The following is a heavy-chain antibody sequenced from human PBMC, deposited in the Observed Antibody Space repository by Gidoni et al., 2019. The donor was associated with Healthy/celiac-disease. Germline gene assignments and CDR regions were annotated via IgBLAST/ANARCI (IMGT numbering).Heavy chain of an antibody. Sequence: QVQLVQSGAEVKKPGASVKVSCKASGYTFTSYHMHWVRQAPGQGLEWMGIINPSGGSTSYAQKFQGRVTMTRDTSTSTVYMELSSLRSEDTAVYYCAREVAVAEHYYYGMDVWGQGTTVTVSS. CDR3: AREVAVAEHYYYGMDV. CDR1: GYTFTSYH. D-gene: IGHD6-19*01. V-gene: IGHV1-46*01. J-gene: IGHJ6*02. CDR2: INPSGGST.